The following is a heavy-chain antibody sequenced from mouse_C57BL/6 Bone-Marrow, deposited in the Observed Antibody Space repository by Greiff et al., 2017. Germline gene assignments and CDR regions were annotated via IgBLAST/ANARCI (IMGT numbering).Heavy chain of an antibody. V-gene: IGHV5-4*01. CDR3: ARDPSNYFDY. Sequence: EVKLVESGGGLVKPGGSLKLSCAASGFTFSSYAMSWVRQTPEKRLEWVAIISDGGSYTYYPDNVKGRFTISRDNAKNNLYLQMSHLKSEDTAMYYCARDPSNYFDYWGQGTTLTVSS. J-gene: IGHJ2*01. CDR2: ISDGGSYT. CDR1: GFTFSSYA.